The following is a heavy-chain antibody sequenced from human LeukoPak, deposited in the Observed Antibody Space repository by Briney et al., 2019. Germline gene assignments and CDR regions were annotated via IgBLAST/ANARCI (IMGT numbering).Heavy chain of an antibody. CDR2: ISSSGSTI. CDR3: ARCPLVGPFDY. Sequence: GGSLRLSCAASGFTFSSYAMNWVRQAPGKGLEWVSYISSSGSTIYYADSVKGRFTISRDNAKNSLYLQMNSLRAEDTAVYYCARCPLVGPFDYWGQGTLVTVSS. CDR1: GFTFSSYA. J-gene: IGHJ4*02. V-gene: IGHV3-48*04. D-gene: IGHD1-26*01.